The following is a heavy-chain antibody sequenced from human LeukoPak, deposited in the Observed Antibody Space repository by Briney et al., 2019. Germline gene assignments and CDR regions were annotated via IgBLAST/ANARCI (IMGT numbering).Heavy chain of an antibody. CDR1: GGSISSYY. CDR3: AGTEDIVVPTCFDY. V-gene: IGHV4-59*01. CDR2: IYYSGST. J-gene: IGHJ4*02. Sequence: SETLSLTCTVSGGSISSYYWSWIRQPPGKGLEWIGYIYYSGSTNYNPSLKSRVTISVDTSKNQFSLKLSSVTAADTAVYYCAGTEDIVVPTCFDYWGQGTLVTVSS. D-gene: IGHD2-2*01.